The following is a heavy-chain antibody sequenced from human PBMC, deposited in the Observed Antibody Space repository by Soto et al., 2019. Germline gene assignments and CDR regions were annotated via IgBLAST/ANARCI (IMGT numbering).Heavy chain of an antibody. CDR3: ARESLAGRLTYGMDV. Sequence: VASVKVSCKASGYTFTSYYMHWVRQAPGQGLEWMGIINPSGGSTSYAQKFQGRVTMTRDTSTSTVYMELSSLRSEDTAVYYCARESLAGRLTYGMDVWGQGTTVTVSS. J-gene: IGHJ6*02. D-gene: IGHD6-19*01. V-gene: IGHV1-46*01. CDR1: GYTFTSYY. CDR2: INPSGGST.